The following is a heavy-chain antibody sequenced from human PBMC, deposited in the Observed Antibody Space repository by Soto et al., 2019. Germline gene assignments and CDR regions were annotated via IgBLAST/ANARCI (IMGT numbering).Heavy chain of an antibody. J-gene: IGHJ4*02. CDR1: GYTFTGYY. CDR3: ARDQGLLRYFDWLPTFDY. CDR2: INPNSGGT. Sequence: SVKVSCKASGYTFTGYYMPWVRHAPGQGLEWMGWINPNSGGTNYAQKFQGWVTMTRDTSISTAYMELSRLRSDDTAVYYCARDQGLLRYFDWLPTFDYWGQGTLVTVSS. V-gene: IGHV1-2*04. D-gene: IGHD3-9*01.